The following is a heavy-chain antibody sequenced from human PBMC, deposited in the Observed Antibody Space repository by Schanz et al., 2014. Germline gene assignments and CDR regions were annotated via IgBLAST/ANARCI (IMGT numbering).Heavy chain of an antibody. V-gene: IGHV3-23*01. CDR3: ARGGPAYYFDD. Sequence: EVQLLESGGGLVQPGGSLRLSCAASGFTFSSYAMSWVRQAPGKGLEWVSAISGSGGSTYHSDSVKGRFTISRDSAENSLYLQMNSLRAEDTAVYYCARGGPAYYFDDWGQGTLVTVSS. J-gene: IGHJ4*02. CDR2: ISGSGGST. CDR1: GFTFSSYA.